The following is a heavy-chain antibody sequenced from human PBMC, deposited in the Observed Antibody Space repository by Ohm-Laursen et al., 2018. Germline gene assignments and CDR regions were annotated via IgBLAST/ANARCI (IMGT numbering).Heavy chain of an antibody. V-gene: IGHV3-23*01. CDR1: GFTFSSYA. CDR3: ARPRDGYNLVAFDI. J-gene: IGHJ3*02. Sequence: SLRLSCSATGFTFSSYAMSWVRQAPGKGLEWVSAISGSGGSTYYADSVKGRFTISRDNSKNTLYLQMNSLRAEDTAVYYCARPRDGYNLVAFDIWGQGTMVTVSS. D-gene: IGHD5-24*01. CDR2: ISGSGGST.